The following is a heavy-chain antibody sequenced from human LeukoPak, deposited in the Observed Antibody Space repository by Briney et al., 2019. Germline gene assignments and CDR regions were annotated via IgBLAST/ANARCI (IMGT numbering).Heavy chain of an antibody. CDR1: GFTFSSYA. D-gene: IGHD2-21*01. J-gene: IGHJ3*02. CDR3: AKDQGVHLFDI. Sequence: GGSPRLSCAASGFTFSSYAMSWVRQAPGKGLEWVSAISGSGDSTYHADSVKGRFTISRDNFKNTLYLQMNSLRAEDTAVYYCAKDQGVHLFDIWGHGTMGTVSS. V-gene: IGHV3-23*01. CDR2: ISGSGDST.